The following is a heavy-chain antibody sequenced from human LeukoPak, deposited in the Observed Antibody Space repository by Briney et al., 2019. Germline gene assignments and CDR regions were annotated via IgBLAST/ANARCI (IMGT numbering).Heavy chain of an antibody. CDR1: GGTFSSYA. D-gene: IGHD2-2*01. Sequence: SVKVSCKASGGTFSSYAISWVRQAPGQGLEWMGRIIPIFGTANYAQKFQGRVTITADQSPSTAYMVLSSLRSEDTAVYYCARGALEDIVVVPAAMRRFDPWGQGTLVTVSS. CDR3: ARGALEDIVVVPAAMRRFDP. V-gene: IGHV1-69*13. J-gene: IGHJ5*02. CDR2: IIPIFGTA.